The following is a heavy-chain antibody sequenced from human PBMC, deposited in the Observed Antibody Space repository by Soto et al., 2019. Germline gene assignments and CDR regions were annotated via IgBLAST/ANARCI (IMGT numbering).Heavy chain of an antibody. D-gene: IGHD2-15*01. J-gene: IGHJ6*02. CDR2: ISAYNGNT. Sequence: QVQLVQSGGEVKKPGASVKVSCRASGYTFSNYGITWVRQAPGQGLEWMGWISAYNGNTNYAQKLQGRVTMTTDTSTNKVYMELRSLRYDDTAVYYCAREGLLHYDYYRMDVWGQGTTVNVS. V-gene: IGHV1-18*01. CDR3: AREGLLHYDYYRMDV. CDR1: GYTFSNYG.